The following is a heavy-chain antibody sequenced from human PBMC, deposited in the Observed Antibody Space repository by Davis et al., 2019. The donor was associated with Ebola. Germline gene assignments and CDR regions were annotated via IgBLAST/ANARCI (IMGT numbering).Heavy chain of an antibody. CDR2: ISYDGSNK. CDR1: GFTFSSYG. CDR3: AKAPSHYYYYYGMDV. D-gene: IGHD6-6*01. Sequence: GGSLRLSCAASGFTFSSYGMHWVRQAPGKGLEWVAVISYDGSNKYYADSVKGRFTISRDNSKNTLYLQMNSLRAEDTALYYCAKAPSHYYYYYGMDVWGKGTTVTVSS. J-gene: IGHJ6*04. V-gene: IGHV3-30*18.